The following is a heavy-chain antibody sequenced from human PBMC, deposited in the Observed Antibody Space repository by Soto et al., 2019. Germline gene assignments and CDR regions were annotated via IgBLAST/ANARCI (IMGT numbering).Heavy chain of an antibody. D-gene: IGHD6-19*01. CDR2: IYYSGST. CDR3: ARDRGWEQWLVARGEYYGMDV. Sequence: PSETLSLTCTVSGGSISSYYCSWIRQPPGKGLEWIGYIYYSGSTNYNPSLKSRVTISVDTSKNQFSLKLSSVTAADTAVYYCARDRGWEQWLVARGEYYGMDVWGQGTTVTVSS. V-gene: IGHV4-59*01. J-gene: IGHJ6*02. CDR1: GGSISSYY.